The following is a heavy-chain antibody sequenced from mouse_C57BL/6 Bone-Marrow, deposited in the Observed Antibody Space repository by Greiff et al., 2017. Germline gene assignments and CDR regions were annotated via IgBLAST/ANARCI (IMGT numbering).Heavy chain of an antibody. J-gene: IGHJ3*01. D-gene: IGHD2-14*01. CDR1: GYAFSSSW. CDR3: AYDGSTGFAY. CDR2: IYPGDGDT. V-gene: IGHV1-82*01. Sequence: QVQLQQSGPELVKPGASVKISCKASGYAFSSSWMNWVKQRPGKGLEWIGRIYPGDGDTNYNGKFKGKATLTADKSSSTAYMQLSSLTSEDSAVYFCAYDGSTGFAYWGQGTLVTVSA.